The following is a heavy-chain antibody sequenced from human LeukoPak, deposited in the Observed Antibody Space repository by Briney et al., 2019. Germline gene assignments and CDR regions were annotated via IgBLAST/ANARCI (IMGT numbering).Heavy chain of an antibody. Sequence: ASVTVSCKASGYTFTSYGISWVRQAPGQGLEWMGWISAYNGNTNYAQKLQGRVTMTTDTSTSTAYMELRSLRSDDTAVYYCARGLDGGSFYDFWSGYPGGRYGMDVWGQGTTVTVSS. CDR3: ARGLDGGSFYDFWSGYPGGRYGMDV. V-gene: IGHV1-18*01. CDR1: GYTFTSYG. D-gene: IGHD3-3*01. J-gene: IGHJ6*02. CDR2: ISAYNGNT.